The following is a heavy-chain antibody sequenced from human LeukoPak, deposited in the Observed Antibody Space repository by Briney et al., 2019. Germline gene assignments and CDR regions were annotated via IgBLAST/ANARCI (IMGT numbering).Heavy chain of an antibody. CDR1: GFTFSNYE. J-gene: IGHJ2*01. V-gene: IGHV3-48*03. CDR2: ISSSGSII. CDR3: ARGYDFWSGFSPHNIWYFDL. D-gene: IGHD3-3*01. Sequence: GGSLRLSCAASGFTFSNYEMNWVRQAPGKGLEWVSYISSSGSIIKHADSVKGRFTISRDNAKNSLFLQMNSLRAEDTAVYYCARGYDFWSGFSPHNIWYFDLWGRGTLVTVSS.